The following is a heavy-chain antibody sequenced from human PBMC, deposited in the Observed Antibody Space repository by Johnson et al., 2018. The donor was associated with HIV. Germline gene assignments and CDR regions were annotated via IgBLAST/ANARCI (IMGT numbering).Heavy chain of an antibody. CDR3: ARDQGGQWLAYDAFDI. CDR2: VNQDGSAK. J-gene: IGHJ3*02. CDR1: GFTLSNHW. D-gene: IGHD6-19*01. V-gene: IGHV3-7*05. Sequence: VQLVESGGGVIRPGGSLRLSCAASGFTLSNHWMSWVRQTPGKGLEYVANVNQDGSAKFYVDSVKGRFTISRDNAKNSLYLQMNSLRDEDTAVYYCARDQGGQWLAYDAFDIWGQGTMVTVSS.